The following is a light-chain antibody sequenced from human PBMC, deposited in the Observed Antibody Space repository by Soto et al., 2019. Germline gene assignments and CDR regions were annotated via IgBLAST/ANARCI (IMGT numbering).Light chain of an antibody. Sequence: DIQMTHSPSTLSASVGDRVTITCRATQSISRRLAWYHQKPGKAPNLLIYDASSLESGVSSRFGGSGSTTEFTLTISSLQPDEYATHYCDPYSHYWTFGQGTK. CDR2: DAS. CDR3: DPYSHYWT. J-gene: IGKJ1*01. V-gene: IGKV1-5*01. CDR1: QSISRR.